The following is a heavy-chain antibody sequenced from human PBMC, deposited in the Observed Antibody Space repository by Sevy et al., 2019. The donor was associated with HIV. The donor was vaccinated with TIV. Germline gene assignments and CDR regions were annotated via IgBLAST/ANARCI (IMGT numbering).Heavy chain of an antibody. J-gene: IGHJ4*02. CDR1: GINFSGYW. CDR3: ARDSGGYDF. CDR2: INEDGSKD. D-gene: IGHD5-12*01. V-gene: IGHV3-7*01. Sequence: GGSLRLSCAASGINFSGYWMSWVRQVPGKGLEWVANINEDGSKDYYVGSVKGRFTITRDNAKNSLDLQMNSVRVEDTAVYYCARDSGGYDFWGQGTLVTVSS.